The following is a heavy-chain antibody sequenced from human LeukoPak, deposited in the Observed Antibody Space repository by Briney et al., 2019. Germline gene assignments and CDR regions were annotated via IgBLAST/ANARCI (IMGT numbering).Heavy chain of an antibody. D-gene: IGHD3-22*01. CDR3: ARYDSSGYYFDY. V-gene: IGHV3-30*02. Sequence: RSGGSLRLSCAASGFTFSNYGMHWVRQAPGKGLEWVAFIRYDGSNKYYADSVKGRFTISRDNSKNTLYLQMNSLRTEDTAVYYCARYDSSGYYFDYWGQGTLVTVSS. J-gene: IGHJ4*02. CDR1: GFTFSNYG. CDR2: IRYDGSNK.